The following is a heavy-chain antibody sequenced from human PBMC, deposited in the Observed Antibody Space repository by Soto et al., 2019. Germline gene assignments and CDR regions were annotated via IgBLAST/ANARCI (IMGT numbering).Heavy chain of an antibody. V-gene: IGHV4-39*01. CDR1: GGSISSCGYY. CDR3: ARQGYYGSGSYYKFRWFDP. J-gene: IGHJ5*02. Sequence: PSGTPSLTCTVSGGSISSCGYYWGWIRQPPGKGLEWIASIYYSGSTYYNPSLKSRATIFVDTSKNQFSLKLSSVTAADTALYYCARQGYYGSGSYYKFRWFDPWGQGTLVTVSS. CDR2: IYYSGST. D-gene: IGHD3-10*01.